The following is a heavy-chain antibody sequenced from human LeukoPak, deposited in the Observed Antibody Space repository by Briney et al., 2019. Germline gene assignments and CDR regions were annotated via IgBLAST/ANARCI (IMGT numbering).Heavy chain of an antibody. D-gene: IGHD3-16*02. CDR1: GFTFSSYS. CDR3: AREMRLGELSSITGGDY. J-gene: IGHJ4*02. Sequence: PGGSLRLSCATSGFTFSSYSMNWVRQAPGKGLEWVSSISSSSSCIYYADSVKGRFTISRDNARNSLYLQMNSLRAEDTAVYYCAREMRLGELSSITGGDYWGQGTLVTVSS. CDR2: ISSSSSCI. V-gene: IGHV3-21*01.